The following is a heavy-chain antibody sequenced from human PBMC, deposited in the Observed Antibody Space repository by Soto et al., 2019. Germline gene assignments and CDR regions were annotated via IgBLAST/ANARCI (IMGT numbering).Heavy chain of an antibody. CDR2: ISGSGGST. CDR3: AKNWRSSGWYQLLIDY. CDR1: GFTFSSYA. D-gene: IGHD6-19*01. Sequence: EVQLLESGGGLVQPGGSLRLSCAASGFTFSSYAMSWVRQAPGKGLEWVSAISGSGGSTYYADSVKGRFTISRDNSKNTLYLQMNGLRAEDTAVYYCAKNWRSSGWYQLLIDYWGQGTLVTVSS. J-gene: IGHJ4*02. V-gene: IGHV3-23*01.